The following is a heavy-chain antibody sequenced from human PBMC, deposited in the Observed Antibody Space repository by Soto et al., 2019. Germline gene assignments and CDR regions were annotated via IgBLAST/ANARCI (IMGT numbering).Heavy chain of an antibody. Sequence: QITLKASGPTLVKPTQTLTLTCTFSGFSLSTSGAGVGWIRQPPPKALEWLAVVYWDDDKRYSPSLKSRLTITKDTSKNQVVLKMTNMDPVDTATYYCAYRLYAGWLTGSYYDYWGQGTLVTVSS. CDR1: GFSLSTSGAG. CDR2: VYWDDDK. D-gene: IGHD7-27*01. V-gene: IGHV2-5*02. J-gene: IGHJ4*02. CDR3: AYRLYAGWLTGSYYDY.